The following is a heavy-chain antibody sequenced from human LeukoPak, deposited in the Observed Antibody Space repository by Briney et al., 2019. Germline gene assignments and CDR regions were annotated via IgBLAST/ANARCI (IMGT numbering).Heavy chain of an antibody. Sequence: SETLSLTCTVSGGSISSGDYYWSWIRQPPGKGLEWIGYIYYSGSTYYNPSLKSRVTISVDTSKNQFSLKLSSVTAADTAVYYCARDDYYDSSGSQSNWYFDLWGRGTLVTVSS. J-gene: IGHJ2*01. CDR1: GGSISSGDYY. V-gene: IGHV4-30-4*01. D-gene: IGHD3-22*01. CDR3: ARDDYYDSSGSQSNWYFDL. CDR2: IYYSGST.